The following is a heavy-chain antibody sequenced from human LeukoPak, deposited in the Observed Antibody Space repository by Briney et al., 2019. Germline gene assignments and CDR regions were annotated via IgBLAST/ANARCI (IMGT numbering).Heavy chain of an antibody. D-gene: IGHD3-10*01. J-gene: IGHJ4*02. Sequence: SSPTLVKPTQTLTLTCTFSGFSLSTSGVGVGWIRQPPGKALEWLALIYWDDGKRYSPSLKSRLTITKDTSKNQVVLTMTNMDPVDTATYYCAHRQGLLWFGGYFDYWGQGTLVTVSS. CDR3: AHRQGLLWFGGYFDY. CDR1: GFSLSTSGVG. CDR2: IYWDDGK. V-gene: IGHV2-5*02.